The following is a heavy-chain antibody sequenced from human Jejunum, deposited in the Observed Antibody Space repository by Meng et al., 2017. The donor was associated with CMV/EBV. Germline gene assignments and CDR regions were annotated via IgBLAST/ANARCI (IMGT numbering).Heavy chain of an antibody. V-gene: IGHV2-5*02. Sequence: QITLKESRPTLVKPTPTLTLTCSFSGFSPSTSGEGVGWIRQPPGKALEWLALIYRGDDKRYSPSLNSRLTIAKDTSKNEVVLTLTNMGPIDTGTYYCAHFVGGYYPSRPDYWGQGTLVTVSS. D-gene: IGHD1-26*01. CDR1: GFSPSTSGEG. J-gene: IGHJ4*02. CDR2: IYRGDDK. CDR3: AHFVGGYYPSRPDY.